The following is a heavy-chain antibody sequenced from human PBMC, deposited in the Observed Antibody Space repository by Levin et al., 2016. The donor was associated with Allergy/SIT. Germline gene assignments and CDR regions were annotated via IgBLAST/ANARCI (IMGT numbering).Heavy chain of an antibody. CDR3: ARKRAGGFDYWYFDL. CDR2: IYYSGTT. J-gene: IGHJ2*01. CDR1: GGSISSYY. V-gene: IGHV4-59*12. Sequence: SETLSLTCTVSGGSISSYYWIWIRQPPGKGLEWIGYIYYSGTTNYNPSLKSRVAISLDTSNNQFSLKLTSVTAADTAIYYCARKRAGGFDYWYFDLWGRGTRVAISS. D-gene: IGHD1-14*01.